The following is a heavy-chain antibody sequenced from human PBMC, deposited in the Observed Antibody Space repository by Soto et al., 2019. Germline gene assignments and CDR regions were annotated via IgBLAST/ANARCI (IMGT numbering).Heavy chain of an antibody. Sequence: GASVKVSCKASGYTFTGYYMHWVRQAPGQGLEWMGWINSNSVGINYAQKFQGWVTMTRDTSISTAYMELSRLSSDDTAVYYCARGSGYYYYGMDVWGQGTTVTV. V-gene: IGHV1-2*04. D-gene: IGHD3-3*01. J-gene: IGHJ6*02. CDR2: INSNSVGI. CDR3: ARGSGYYYYGMDV. CDR1: GYTFTGYY.